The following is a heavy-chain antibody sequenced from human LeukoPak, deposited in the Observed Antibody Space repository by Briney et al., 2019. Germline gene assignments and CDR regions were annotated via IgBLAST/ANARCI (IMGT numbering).Heavy chain of an antibody. CDR1: GYTFTSYG. CDR3: ARDNYDTPLDYYYYYMDV. D-gene: IGHD3-9*01. Sequence: ASVKVSCKASGYTFTSYGISWVRQAPGQGLEWMGWISAYNGNTNYAQKLQGRVTMTTDTSTSTAYMELRSLRSDDTAVYYCARDNYDTPLDYYYYYMDVWGKGTTVTVSS. V-gene: IGHV1-18*01. J-gene: IGHJ6*03. CDR2: ISAYNGNT.